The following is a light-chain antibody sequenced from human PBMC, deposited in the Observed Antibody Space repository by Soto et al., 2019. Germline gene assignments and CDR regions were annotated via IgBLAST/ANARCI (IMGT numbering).Light chain of an antibody. CDR1: SSDVGAYNY. CDR2: EVS. Sequence: QSALTQPASVSGSPGQSITISCTGTSSDVGAYNYVSWYQQHPGKAPKLMIYEVSNRPSGVSNRFSGSKSDNTASLTISGLQAEDEADYYCSSFTTTYTVVFGTGTKVTVL. V-gene: IGLV2-14*01. CDR3: SSFTTTYTVV. J-gene: IGLJ1*01.